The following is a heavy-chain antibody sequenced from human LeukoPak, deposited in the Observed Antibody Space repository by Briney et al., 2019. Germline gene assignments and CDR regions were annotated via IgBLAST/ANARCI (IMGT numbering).Heavy chain of an antibody. D-gene: IGHD6-13*01. CDR1: GYTFTSYY. J-gene: IGHJ6*02. V-gene: IGHV1-46*01. CDR2: INPSGGST. CDR3: ASARMTGIAAAGTYYGIDV. Sequence: ASVKVSCKASGYTFTSYYMHWVRQAPGQGLEWMGIINPSGGSTSYAQKFQGRVTMTRDTSTSTVYMELSSLRSEDTAVYYCASARMTGIAAAGTYYGIDVWGQGTTVTVSS.